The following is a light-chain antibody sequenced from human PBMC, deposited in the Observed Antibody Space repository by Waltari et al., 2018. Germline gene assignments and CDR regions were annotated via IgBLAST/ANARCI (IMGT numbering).Light chain of an antibody. Sequence: QSALTQPASVSGSPGQSITISCTGTSSDVGGYNYVSWSQQYPGKAPKLMIYEVSNRPSGVSNRFSGSKSGNTASLTISGLQAEDEADYYCSSYTSSTTLDYVFGTGTRVTVL. CDR1: SSDVGGYNY. CDR2: EVS. CDR3: SSYTSSTTLDYV. V-gene: IGLV2-14*01. J-gene: IGLJ1*01.